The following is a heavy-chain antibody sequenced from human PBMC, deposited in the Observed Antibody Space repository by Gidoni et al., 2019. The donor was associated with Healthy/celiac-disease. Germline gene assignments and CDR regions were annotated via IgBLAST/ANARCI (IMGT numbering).Heavy chain of an antibody. V-gene: IGHV1-69*01. Sequence: GTFSSYAISWVRQAPGQGLEWMGGIIPIFGTANYAQKFQGRVTITADESTSTAYMELSSLRSEDTAVYYCASILRAEHSEPFDYWGQGTLVTVSS. CDR1: GTFSSYA. CDR2: IIPIFGTA. CDR3: ASILRAEHSEPFDY. J-gene: IGHJ4*02. D-gene: IGHD1-1*01.